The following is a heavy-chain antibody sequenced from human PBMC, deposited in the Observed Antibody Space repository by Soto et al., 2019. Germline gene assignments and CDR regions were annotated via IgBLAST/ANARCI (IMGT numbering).Heavy chain of an antibody. J-gene: IGHJ6*03. Sequence: SETLSLTCAVYGGSFSGYYWSWIRQPPGKGLEWIGEINHSGSTNYNPSLKSRVTISVDTSKNQFSLKLSSVTAADTAVYYCARSIISRATTSLRYYYMDVWGKGTTVTVSS. CDR3: ARSIISRATTSLRYYYMDV. V-gene: IGHV4-34*01. CDR1: GGSFSGYY. D-gene: IGHD1-26*01. CDR2: INHSGST.